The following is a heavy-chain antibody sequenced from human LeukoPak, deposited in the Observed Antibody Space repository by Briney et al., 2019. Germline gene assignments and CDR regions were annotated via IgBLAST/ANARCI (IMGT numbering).Heavy chain of an antibody. CDR3: ARGRGGSSSRGGNFDS. CDR1: GYTFTSYG. D-gene: IGHD6-6*01. J-gene: IGHJ4*02. Sequence: ASVKVSCKASGYTFTSYGISWVRQAPGQGLEWMGWISAYNGNTNYAQKLQGRVTMTTDTSTSTAFMELRSLRSDDTAVYYCARGRGGSSSRGGNFDSWGQGTLVIVSS. CDR2: ISAYNGNT. V-gene: IGHV1-18*01.